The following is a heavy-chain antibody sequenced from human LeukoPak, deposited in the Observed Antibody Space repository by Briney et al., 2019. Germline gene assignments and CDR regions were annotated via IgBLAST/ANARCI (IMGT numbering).Heavy chain of an antibody. V-gene: IGHV4-61*05. J-gene: IGHJ4*02. CDR3: ARTLQPYNSLWYFDR. CDR1: GGSISSSSYY. Sequence: SETLSLTCTVSGGSISSSSYYWGWIRQPPGKGLEWIGYIYYTGRTKYNPSLTSRVTISVDTSKNQFSLRLNSVTAADTAMYYCARTLQPYNSLWYFDRWGQGTLVTVSS. D-gene: IGHD3-10*01. CDR2: IYYTGRT.